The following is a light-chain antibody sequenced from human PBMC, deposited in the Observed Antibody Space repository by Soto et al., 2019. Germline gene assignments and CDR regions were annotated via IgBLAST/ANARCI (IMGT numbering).Light chain of an antibody. V-gene: IGKV3-15*01. CDR1: QSVSSD. CDR3: QQNNNWPLT. CDR2: GAS. Sequence: EIVITQSPATLSVSPGERATLSCRASQSVSSDLAWYQQKPGQAPRLLIYGASTRATGIPARFSGSGSGTEFTLTISSLQSEDFAVYYCQQNNNWPLTFGQGTKVDIK. J-gene: IGKJ1*01.